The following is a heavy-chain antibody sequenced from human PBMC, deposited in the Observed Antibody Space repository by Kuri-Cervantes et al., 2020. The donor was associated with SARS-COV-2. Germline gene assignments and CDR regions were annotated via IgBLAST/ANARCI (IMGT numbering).Heavy chain of an antibody. Sequence: GESLKISCAASGFTFSSYGMHWVRQAPGKGLEWVSSISSSSSDIYYADSVKGRFTISRDNAKNSLYLQMNSLRAEDTAVYYCAREWSRSYDSSGYYYPKADAFDIWGQGTMVTVSS. J-gene: IGHJ3*02. CDR3: AREWSRSYDSSGYYYPKADAFDI. V-gene: IGHV3-21*01. CDR1: GFTFSSYG. CDR2: ISSSSSDI. D-gene: IGHD3-22*01.